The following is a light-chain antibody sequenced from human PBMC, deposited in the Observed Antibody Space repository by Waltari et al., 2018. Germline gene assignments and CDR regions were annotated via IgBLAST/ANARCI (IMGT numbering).Light chain of an antibody. CDR1: QSVGTN. V-gene: IGKV3-15*01. CDR3: QQYHNWPPWA. J-gene: IGKJ1*01. Sequence: DIVMTQSPATLSVSPGERATLSCRASQSVGTNLAWHQQRPGQAPRLLLYGASSRATGIPARFSGSGSGTDFTLTINSLQPEDFALYYCQQYHNWPPWAFGQGTKVEIK. CDR2: GAS.